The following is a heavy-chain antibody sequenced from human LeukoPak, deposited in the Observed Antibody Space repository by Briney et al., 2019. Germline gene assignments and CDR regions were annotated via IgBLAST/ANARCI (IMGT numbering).Heavy chain of an antibody. D-gene: IGHD3-10*01. Sequence: GRSLRLSCAASGFTFSSYALHWVRQAPRKGLEWVAVLSFDGTITYYADSVKGRFTISRDNSKNTLYLQLNSLRAEDTAVYYCARDSTYYYDSGSSGPHYFGYWGQGTLVTVSS. J-gene: IGHJ4*02. CDR3: ARDSTYYYDSGSSGPHYFGY. CDR2: LSFDGTIT. V-gene: IGHV3-30*04. CDR1: GFTFSSYA.